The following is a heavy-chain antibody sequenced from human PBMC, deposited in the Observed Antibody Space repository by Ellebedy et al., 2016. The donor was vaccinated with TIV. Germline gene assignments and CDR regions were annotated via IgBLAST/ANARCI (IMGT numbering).Heavy chain of an antibody. CDR2: MNPNSGST. Sequence: ASVKVSCKASGYTFTSYGISWVRQAPGQGLEWMGWMNPNSGSTGYAQKFQGRVTITRNTSISTAYMELSSLRSEDTAVYYCARCQPTYYYYYGMDVWGQGTTVTVSS. J-gene: IGHJ6*02. CDR1: GYTFTSYG. D-gene: IGHD2-2*01. CDR3: ARCQPTYYYYYGMDV. V-gene: IGHV1-8*03.